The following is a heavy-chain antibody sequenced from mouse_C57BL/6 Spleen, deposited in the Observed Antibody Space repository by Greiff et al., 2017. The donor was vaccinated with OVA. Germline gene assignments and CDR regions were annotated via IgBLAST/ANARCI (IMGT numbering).Heavy chain of an antibody. J-gene: IGHJ2*01. CDR3: ARAPITTPIDY. CDR1: GYAFSSSW. V-gene: IGHV1-82*01. Sequence: VQLQQSGPELVKPGASVKISCKASGYAFSSSWMNWVKQRPGKGLEWIGRIYPGDGDTNYNGKFKGKATLTADKSSSTAYMQLSSLTSEDSAVYFCARAPITTPIDYWGQGTTLTVSS. CDR2: IYPGDGDT. D-gene: IGHD1-1*01.